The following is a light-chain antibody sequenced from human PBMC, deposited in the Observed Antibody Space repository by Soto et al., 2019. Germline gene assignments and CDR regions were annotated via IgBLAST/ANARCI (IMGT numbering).Light chain of an antibody. Sequence: QTVVTQEPSLSVSPGGTVTLTCGLTSGSVSPTYYPSWYQQTPGQAPRTLIFSTNTRSSGVPDRFSGSILGNKAALSITGAQADGGSNYYCVLYMGSGTSVFGGGTPLTVL. J-gene: IGLJ2*01. CDR1: SGSVSPTYY. CDR3: VLYMGSGTSV. CDR2: STN. V-gene: IGLV8-61*01.